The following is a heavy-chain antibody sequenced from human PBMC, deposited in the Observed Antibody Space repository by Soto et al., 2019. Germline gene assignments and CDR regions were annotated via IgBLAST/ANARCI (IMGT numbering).Heavy chain of an antibody. V-gene: IGHV1-18*01. CDR2: ISAYNGNT. J-gene: IGHJ4*02. Sequence: QVQLVQSGAEVKKPGASVKVSCKASGYTFTSYGISWVRQAPGQGLEWMGWISAYNGNTNYAQKLQGRVTMTTDTTTXXAXMXXRSLRSDDTAVYYWASSYLTANYDSSGYYSYYFDYWGQGTLVTVSS. CDR3: ASSYLTANYDSSGYYSYYFDY. CDR1: GYTFTSYG. D-gene: IGHD3-22*01.